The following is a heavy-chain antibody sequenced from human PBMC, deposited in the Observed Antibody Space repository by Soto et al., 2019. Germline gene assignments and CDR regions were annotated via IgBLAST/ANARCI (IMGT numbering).Heavy chain of an antibody. V-gene: IGHV3-33*01. CDR3: ARDDDNDANALDY. CDR2: IWNDGIRK. CDR1: VFTFIKYG. J-gene: IGHJ4*02. Sequence: PGWSLRLSCASSVFTFIKYGMQWVRQAPGKGLEWVALIWNDGIRKVYVDSVKGRFTISRDNSKNTLDLQMNNLRDEDTAVYYCARDDDNDANALDYWGPGTLVTVSS.